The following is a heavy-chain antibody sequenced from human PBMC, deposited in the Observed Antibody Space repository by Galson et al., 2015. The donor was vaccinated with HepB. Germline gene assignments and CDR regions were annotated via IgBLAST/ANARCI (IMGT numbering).Heavy chain of an antibody. CDR1: GFTFSSYG. Sequence: SLRLSCAASGFTFSSYGIHWVRQAPGKGLEWVAFMSYDGSNKYYADSVKGRFTISRDNSKNTLYLQMNSLRTEDTAVYYCAKDRGSGWYSFDDWGQGTLVTVSS. V-gene: IGHV3-30*18. J-gene: IGHJ4*02. CDR2: MSYDGSNK. D-gene: IGHD6-19*01. CDR3: AKDRGSGWYSFDD.